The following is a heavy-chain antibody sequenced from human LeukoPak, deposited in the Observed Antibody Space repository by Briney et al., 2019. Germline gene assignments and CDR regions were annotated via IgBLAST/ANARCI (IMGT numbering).Heavy chain of an antibody. D-gene: IGHD3-3*01. V-gene: IGHV4-39*01. CDR3: ARHYRRYDFWSGYSFTDVDY. CDR2: IYYSGST. CDR1: GGSISSSSYY. J-gene: IGHJ4*02. Sequence: SETLSLTCTVSGGSISSSSYYWGWIRQPPGKGLEWIGSIYYSGSTYYNPSLKSRVTISVDTSKNQFSLKLSSVTAADTAVYYCARHYRRYDFWSGYSFTDVDYWGQGTLVTVSS.